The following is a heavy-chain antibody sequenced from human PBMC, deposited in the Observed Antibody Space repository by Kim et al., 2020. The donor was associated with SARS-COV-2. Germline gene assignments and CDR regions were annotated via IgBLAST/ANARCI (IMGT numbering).Heavy chain of an antibody. Sequence: SGPTLVRPTQTLTLTCTFSGFSPTATAVSVAWIRQPPGKALEWLALVYWNDDRRYNPSLKGRLTITRDISKNQVVLTMSNMDPVDTATYYCAHGINYHYVSDAFDVWGQGTMVTVSS. CDR2: VYWNDDR. CDR3: AHGINYHYVSDAFDV. CDR1: GFSPTATAVS. V-gene: IGHV2-5*01. D-gene: IGHD3-16*01. J-gene: IGHJ3*01.